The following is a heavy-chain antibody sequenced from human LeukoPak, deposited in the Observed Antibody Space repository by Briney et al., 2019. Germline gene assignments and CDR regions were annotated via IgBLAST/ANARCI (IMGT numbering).Heavy chain of an antibody. CDR3: ARGPMTTVTYYFDY. D-gene: IGHD4-17*01. CDR1: GGAFSGYY. J-gene: IGHJ4*02. CDR2: INHSGST. V-gene: IGHV4-34*01. Sequence: SETLSLTCAVYGGAFSGYYWGWIRQPPGKGLEWSGEINHSGSTNYNPSLKSRVTISVDTSKNQFSLKLSSVTAADTAVYYCARGPMTTVTYYFDYWGQGTLVTVSS.